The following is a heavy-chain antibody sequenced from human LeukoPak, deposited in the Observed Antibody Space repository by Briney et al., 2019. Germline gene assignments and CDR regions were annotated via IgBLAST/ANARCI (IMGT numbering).Heavy chain of an antibody. V-gene: IGHV3-9*03. CDR1: GFTFDAYG. Sequence: GGSLRFSCAASGFTFDAYGLDWVRLAPGKGLEWVSGISWNSGSIGYADSVKGRFTIYRDNAKNYLYLHMNSLRAEDMAFDYCAKASGYSFGSNYFDYWGQGALVTVSS. J-gene: IGHJ4*02. CDR3: AKASGYSFGSNYFDY. CDR2: ISWNSGSI. D-gene: IGHD5-18*01.